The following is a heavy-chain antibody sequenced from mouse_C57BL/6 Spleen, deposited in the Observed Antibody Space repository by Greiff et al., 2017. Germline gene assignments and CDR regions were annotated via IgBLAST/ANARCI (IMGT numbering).Heavy chain of an antibody. V-gene: IGHV5-17*01. Sequence: DVKLVESGGGLVKPGGSLKLSCAASGFTFSDYGMHWVRQAPEKGLELVAYISSGSSTIYYADTVKGRFTISRDNAQNTLFLQMTSLRSEDTAMYYCARCAMAKGFDYWGQGTTLTVSS. CDR2: ISSGSSTI. CDR3: ARCAMAKGFDY. D-gene: IGHD1-1*02. CDR1: GFTFSDYG. J-gene: IGHJ2*01.